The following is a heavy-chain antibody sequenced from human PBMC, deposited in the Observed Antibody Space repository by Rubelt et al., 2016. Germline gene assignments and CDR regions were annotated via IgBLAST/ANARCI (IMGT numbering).Heavy chain of an antibody. V-gene: IGHV4-59*01. CDR2: IYYSGST. Sequence: QVQLQESGPGLVKPSETLSLTCTVSGGSISDYYWNWIRQAPGQGLELIGYIYYSGSTNYNPSLKSRITMSVDTSKNQFSLKLSLGPAADTAVYYCARDSRLSYTWYFDLWGRGTLVTVSS. CDR1: GGSISDYY. CDR3: ARDSRLSYTWYFDL. D-gene: IGHD3-10*01. J-gene: IGHJ2*01.